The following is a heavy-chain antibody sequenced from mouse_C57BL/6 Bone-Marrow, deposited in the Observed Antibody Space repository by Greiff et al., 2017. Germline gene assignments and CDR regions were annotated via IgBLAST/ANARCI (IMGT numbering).Heavy chain of an antibody. D-gene: IGHD2-3*01. V-gene: IGHV3-6*01. Sequence: EVKLQESGPGLVKPSQSLSLNCSVTGYSITSGYYWNWIRQFPGNKLEWMGYISYDGSNNYNPSLKNRISITRDTSKNQFFLKLNSVTTEDTATYYCARELLPLYYFDYWGQGTTLTVSS. CDR3: ARELLPLYYFDY. CDR1: GYSITSGYY. CDR2: ISYDGSN. J-gene: IGHJ2*01.